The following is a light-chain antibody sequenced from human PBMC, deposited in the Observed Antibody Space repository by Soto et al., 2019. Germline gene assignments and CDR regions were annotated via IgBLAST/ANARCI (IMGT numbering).Light chain of an antibody. CDR3: HQYGSSPRT. CDR2: DAS. Sequence: EIVLTQSPDTLSLSPGERATLSCRASQSVSSTYLAWYQQKPGQAPRLLIYDASSRATGVPDRFSGSGSGTDFTLISSRLEPEDFAVYFWHQYGSSPRTFGQGTKVEIK. CDR1: QSVSSTY. J-gene: IGKJ1*01. V-gene: IGKV3-20*01.